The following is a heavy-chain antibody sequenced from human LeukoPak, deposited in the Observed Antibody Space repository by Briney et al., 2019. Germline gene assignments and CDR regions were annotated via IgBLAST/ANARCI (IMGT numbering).Heavy chain of an antibody. J-gene: IGHJ5*02. Sequence: ASVKVSCKASGYIFNYYYMHWVREAAGQGLEWMGWINPNSGFTNYAQKFQGRVSMTRDMSISTAYMELSSLRSDDTAVYYCARNSEGYDFWSGYSSWGQGTLVTVSS. D-gene: IGHD3-3*01. CDR1: GYIFNYYY. V-gene: IGHV1-2*02. CDR3: ARNSEGYDFWSGYSS. CDR2: INPNSGFT.